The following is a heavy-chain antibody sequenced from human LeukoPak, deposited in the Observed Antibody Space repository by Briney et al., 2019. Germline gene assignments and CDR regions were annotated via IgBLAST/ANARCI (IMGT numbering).Heavy chain of an antibody. CDR1: DGSISSYY. D-gene: IGHD3-22*01. CDR2: IYYTGTT. Sequence: KPSETLSLTCTVSDGSISSYYWTWFRQPPGKGLEWIGHIYYTGTTHYNPSLKSRVSISIDTSKNQFSLKLRSVTAVDTAVYYCARWGHFDTSGYFVADYWGQGTPITVSS. CDR3: ARWGHFDTSGYFVADY. V-gene: IGHV4-59*01. J-gene: IGHJ4*02.